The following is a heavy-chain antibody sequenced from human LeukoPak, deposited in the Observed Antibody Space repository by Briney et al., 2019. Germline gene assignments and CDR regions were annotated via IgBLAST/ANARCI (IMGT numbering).Heavy chain of an antibody. CDR1: ARSISSSSYY. Sequence: SETLSLTCTVSARSISSSSYYWGWIRQPPGKGLDWIGSIYYSGSTYYNPSLKSPVTLSVDTSKNQFSLNLSAVTPPDTAVYYCAAGYGDYEFDYWGQGTLVTVSS. V-gene: IGHV4-39*07. CDR3: AAGYGDYEFDY. J-gene: IGHJ4*02. D-gene: IGHD4-17*01. CDR2: IYYSGST.